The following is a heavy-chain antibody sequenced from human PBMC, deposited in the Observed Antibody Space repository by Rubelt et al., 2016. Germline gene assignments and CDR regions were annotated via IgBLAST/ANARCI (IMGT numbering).Heavy chain of an antibody. CDR1: GYSISSGYY. Sequence: QVQLQESGPGLVKPSETLSLTCTVSGYSISSGYYWGWIRQPPGKGLEWIGSIYHSGCTYYNPSLKSRVTISVDTSKNQFSLKLSSVTAADTAVYYCARDHSSGWYLEGFFDYWGQGTLVTVSS. V-gene: IGHV4-38-2*02. CDR2: IYHSGCT. CDR3: ARDHSSGWYLEGFFDY. D-gene: IGHD6-19*01. J-gene: IGHJ4*02.